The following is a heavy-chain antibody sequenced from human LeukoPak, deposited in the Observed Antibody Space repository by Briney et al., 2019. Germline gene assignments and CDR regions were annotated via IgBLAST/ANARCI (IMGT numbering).Heavy chain of an antibody. CDR2: IKSKTDGGTT. Sequence: WIRQPPGKGLEWVGRIKSKTDGGTTDYAAPVKGRFTISRDDSKNTLYLQMNSLKTEDTAVYYCTTVSLVYFQHWGQGTLVTVSS. V-gene: IGHV3-15*01. CDR3: TTVSLVYFQH. J-gene: IGHJ1*01. D-gene: IGHD2-8*02.